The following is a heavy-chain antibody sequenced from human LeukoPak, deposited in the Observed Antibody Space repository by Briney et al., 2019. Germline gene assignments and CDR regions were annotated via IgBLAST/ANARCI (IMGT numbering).Heavy chain of an antibody. CDR2: IYSGGST. Sequence: GGSLRLSCAASGFTFSLYWMNWVRRAPGKGLEWVSVIYSGGSTYYADSVKGRFTISRDNSKNTVYLQMNSLRAEDTAVYYCARGSSGYYYSLLGYWGQGTLVTVSS. CDR1: GFTFSLYW. CDR3: ARGSSGYYYSLLGY. D-gene: IGHD3-22*01. V-gene: IGHV3-53*01. J-gene: IGHJ4*02.